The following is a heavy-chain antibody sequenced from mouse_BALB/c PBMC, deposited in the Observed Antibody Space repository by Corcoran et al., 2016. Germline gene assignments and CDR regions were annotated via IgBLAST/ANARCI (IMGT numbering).Heavy chain of an antibody. Sequence: EVQLQQSGPELVKPGASVKMSCKASGYTFTCYVMHWVKQKPGQGLEWIGYINPYNDGTKYNEKFKGKATLTSDKSSSTAYMELSSLTSEDSAVDYCARLYPGIAMDYWGQGTSVTVSS. V-gene: IGHV1S136*01. J-gene: IGHJ4*01. CDR3: ARLYPGIAMDY. CDR2: INPYNDGT. CDR1: GYTFTCYV.